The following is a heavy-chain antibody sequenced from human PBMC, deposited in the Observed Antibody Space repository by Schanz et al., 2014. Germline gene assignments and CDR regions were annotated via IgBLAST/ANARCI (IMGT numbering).Heavy chain of an antibody. CDR2: IYTNGST. CDR1: GGSISSFY. Sequence: QVQLQESGPGLVKPSETLSLTCTVSGGSISSFYWSWIRQPAGKGLEWIGRIYTNGSTKYNPSLKSRVTISIDTSKNQISLRLRSVTEADTAVYYCARDGLGADYWGQGTLVTVSA. CDR3: ARDGLGADY. V-gene: IGHV4-4*07. J-gene: IGHJ4*02.